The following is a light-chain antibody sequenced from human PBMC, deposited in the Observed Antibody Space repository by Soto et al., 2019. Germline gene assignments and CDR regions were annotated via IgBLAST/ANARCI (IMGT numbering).Light chain of an antibody. V-gene: IGKV3-20*01. CDR3: QQYETSPTT. CDR2: GAS. CDR1: QSVSSTY. Sequence: EIVLTQSPGTLSLSPGERATLSCRASQSVSSTYLAWYQQKPGQAPSLLIYGASRRATGIPDRFSGSGSGTDFTLTISGLEPEDFAVYYCQQYETSPTTFGGGTKVEIK. J-gene: IGKJ4*01.